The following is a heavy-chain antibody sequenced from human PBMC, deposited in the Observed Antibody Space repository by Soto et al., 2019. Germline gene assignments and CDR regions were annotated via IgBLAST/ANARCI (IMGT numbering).Heavy chain of an antibody. Sequence: QVQLVESGGGVVQPGRSLRLSCAASGFTFSSYGMHWVRQAPGKGLEWVAVIWYDGSKKYYADSVKGRFTISRDNSKNTLYLQMNSLRAEDTAVYYCAREGPGGSTVAFDIWGQGTMVTVSS. CDR2: IWYDGSKK. CDR3: AREGPGGSTVAFDI. CDR1: GFTFSSYG. D-gene: IGHD3-16*01. V-gene: IGHV3-33*01. J-gene: IGHJ3*02.